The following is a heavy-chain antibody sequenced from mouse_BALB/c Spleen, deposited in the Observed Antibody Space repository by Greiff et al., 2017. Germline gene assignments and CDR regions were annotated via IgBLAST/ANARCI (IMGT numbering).Heavy chain of an antibody. CDR1: GYSITSDYA. CDR2: ISYSGST. J-gene: IGHJ3*01. CDR3: ARIRRTWFAY. Sequence: EVQGVESGPGLVKPSQSLSLTCTVTGYSITSDYAWNWIRQFPGNKLEWMGYISYSGSTSYNPSLKSRISITRDTSKNQFFLQLNSVTTGDTATYYCARIRRTWFAYWGQGTLVTVSA. D-gene: IGHD2-12*01. V-gene: IGHV3-2*02.